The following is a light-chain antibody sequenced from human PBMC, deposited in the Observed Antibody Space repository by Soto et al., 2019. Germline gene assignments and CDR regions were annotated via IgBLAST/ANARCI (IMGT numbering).Light chain of an antibody. CDR2: GTS. V-gene: IGKV3-20*01. CDR1: QSVPSTY. CDR3: QQFGNSPWT. Sequence: VLSQSPGRLSLSPGERATLSCRASQSVPSTYFAWYQQKSGQPPRLLISGTSNRATGIPDRFSSSGSGRDFTLTISRLEPEDFAVYFCQQFGNSPWTFGQGTKVDIK. J-gene: IGKJ1*01.